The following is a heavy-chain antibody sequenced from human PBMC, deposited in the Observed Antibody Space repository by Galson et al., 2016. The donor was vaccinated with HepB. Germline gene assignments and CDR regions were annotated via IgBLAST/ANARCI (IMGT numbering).Heavy chain of an antibody. V-gene: IGHV5-51*01. D-gene: IGHD5-18*01. CDR1: GYKFTSQW. CDR3: ARDSGQITWKQLWLLKETLDY. Sequence: QSGAEVKKPGDSLKISCKGSGYKFTSQWIGWVRQMPGKGLEWMGNIHPADSDSRYSPSFQGQVIFSADKSTNTVHLQWRSLKASDTAVYYCARDSGQITWKQLWLLKETLDYWGQGTLVTVSS. J-gene: IGHJ4*02. CDR2: IHPADSDS.